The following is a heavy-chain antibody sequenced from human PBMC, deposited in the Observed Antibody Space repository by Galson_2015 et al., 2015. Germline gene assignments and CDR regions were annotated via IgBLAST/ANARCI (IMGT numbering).Heavy chain of an antibody. V-gene: IGHV3-73*01. CDR3: STAGNEAFDI. Sequence: RSKRDSDPPAYAASVRGRFIISRDDSENTAYLQMNSLKTEDTAVYYCSTAGNEAFDIWGQGTMVTVSS. CDR2: RSKRDSDPP. J-gene: IGHJ3*02. D-gene: IGHD6-19*01.